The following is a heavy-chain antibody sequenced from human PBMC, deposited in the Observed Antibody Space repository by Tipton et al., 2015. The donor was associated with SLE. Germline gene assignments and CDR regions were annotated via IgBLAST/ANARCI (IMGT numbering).Heavy chain of an antibody. CDR1: GGSISSCPYY. J-gene: IGHJ3*02. Sequence: TLSLTCTVSGGSISSCPYYWSWIRQPAGEGLEWIGHIYTSGSTYYNPSLQSQVTISLEKSKNQFSLKVTSVTAADTAVFYCARGPITVFGVGAFDIWGQGTMVSVSS. CDR2: IYTSGST. CDR3: ARGPITVFGVGAFDI. D-gene: IGHD3-3*01. V-gene: IGHV4-61*09.